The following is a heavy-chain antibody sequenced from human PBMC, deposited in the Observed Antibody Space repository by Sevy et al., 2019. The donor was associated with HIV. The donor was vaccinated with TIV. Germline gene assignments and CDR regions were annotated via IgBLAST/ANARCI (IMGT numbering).Heavy chain of an antibody. D-gene: IGHD3-22*01. V-gene: IGHV1-8*01. CDR1: GCTFTTYD. J-gene: IGHJ1*01. Sequence: ASVKVSCKASGCTFTTYDINWVRQAAGQGLEWMGWMNPNSGSTGYAQNFQGRVTMTRNTSISTAYMQLSSLRSEDTAVYYCARGYYDSSRYYYGYFHHWGHGTLVTVSS. CDR3: ARGYYDSSRYYYGYFHH. CDR2: MNPNSGST.